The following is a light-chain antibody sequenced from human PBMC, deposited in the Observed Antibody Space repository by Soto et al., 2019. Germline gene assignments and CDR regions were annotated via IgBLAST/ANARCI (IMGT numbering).Light chain of an antibody. V-gene: IGLV2-14*01. Sequence: SALAQPASVSGSPGQSITISCTGTSSDVGGYNYVSWYQQHPGKAPKLMIYEVSNRPSGVSNRFSGSKSGNTAPLTISGLQAEDQADYYCSSYTSSSTRVFGTGTKVTVL. J-gene: IGLJ1*01. CDR1: SSDVGGYNY. CDR3: SSYTSSSTRV. CDR2: EVS.